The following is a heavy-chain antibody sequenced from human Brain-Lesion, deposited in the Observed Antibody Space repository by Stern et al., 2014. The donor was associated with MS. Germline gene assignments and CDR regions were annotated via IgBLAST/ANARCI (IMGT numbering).Heavy chain of an antibody. V-gene: IGHV4-39*01. J-gene: IGHJ5*02. CDR2: IYYSGNT. CDR1: GGSVSSTSYA. CDR3: AGEEDIRYCSGGSCTGNWFDP. D-gene: IGHD2-15*01. Sequence: QVQLQESGPGLVKPSETLSLTCTVAGGSVSSTSYAWAWIRQPPGKGLEWIGTIYYSGNTYYSPSLKSRLTISLDKSKNPFSLHLRSVTAADTAVYYCAGEEDIRYCSGGSCTGNWFDPWGQGTLVTVSS.